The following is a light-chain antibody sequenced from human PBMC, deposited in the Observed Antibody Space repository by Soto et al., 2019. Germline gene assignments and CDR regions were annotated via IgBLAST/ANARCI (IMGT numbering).Light chain of an antibody. J-gene: IGLJ1*01. CDR2: EVN. Sequence: QSALTQPPSASGSPGQSVTISCTGTSSDVGGSNFVSWYQQYPGKVPKLMVYEVNKRPSGVPDRFSGSKSGNTASLTVSGRQAEDEGDYYCTSYAGGNNVCGTGTKLTVL. CDR1: SSDVGGSNF. CDR3: TSYAGGNNV. V-gene: IGLV2-8*01.